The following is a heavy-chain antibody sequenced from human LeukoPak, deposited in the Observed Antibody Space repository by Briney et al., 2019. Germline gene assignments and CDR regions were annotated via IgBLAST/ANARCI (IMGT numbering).Heavy chain of an antibody. CDR2: IIPIFGTA. J-gene: IGHJ5*02. CDR3: ARESELDYYDSSGYYFGPLGFES. Sequence: PRASVKVSCKASGGTFSSYAISWVRQAPGQGLEWMGGIIPIFGTANYAQKFQGRVTITADESTSTAYMELSSLRSEDTAVYYCARESELDYYDSSGYYFGPLGFESWGQGTLVTVSS. CDR1: GGTFSSYA. D-gene: IGHD3-22*01. V-gene: IGHV1-69*13.